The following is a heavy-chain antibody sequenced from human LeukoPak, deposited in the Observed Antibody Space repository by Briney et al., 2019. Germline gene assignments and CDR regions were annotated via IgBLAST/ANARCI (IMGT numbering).Heavy chain of an antibody. CDR3: ARDQASHGQAYFDSSGYFR. Sequence: RGSLRLSCAASGFTFSSYSMNWVRQAPGKGLEWVSSISSSSSYIYYADSVKGRFTISRDNAKNSLYLQMNSLTAEDTAVYYCARDQASHGQAYFDSSGYFRWGQGTLVTVSS. J-gene: IGHJ4*02. D-gene: IGHD3-22*01. V-gene: IGHV3-21*01. CDR1: GFTFSSYS. CDR2: ISSSSSYI.